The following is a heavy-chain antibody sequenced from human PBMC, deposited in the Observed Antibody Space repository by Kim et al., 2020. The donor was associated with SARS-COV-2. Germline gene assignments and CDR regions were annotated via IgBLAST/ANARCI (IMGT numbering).Heavy chain of an antibody. J-gene: IGHJ5*02. V-gene: IGHV3-21*01. Sequence: GGSLRLSCAASGFTFSSYSMNWVRQAPGKGLEWVSSISSSSSYIYYADSVKGRFTISRDNAKNSLYLQMNSLRAEDTAVYYCARDRGCSSTSCYAYWFDPWGQGTLVTVSS. CDR3: ARDRGCSSTSCYAYWFDP. CDR2: ISSSSSYI. CDR1: GFTFSSYS. D-gene: IGHD2-2*01.